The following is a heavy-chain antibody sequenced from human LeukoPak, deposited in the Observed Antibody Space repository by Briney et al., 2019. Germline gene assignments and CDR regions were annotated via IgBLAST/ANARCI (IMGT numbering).Heavy chain of an antibody. Sequence: GGSLRLSCAASGFTVSSNYMSWVRQAPGKGLEWVANIKQDGSEKYYVDSVKGRFTISRDNAKNSLYLQMNSLRVEDTAVYYCARNSATTVTFDYWGQGTLVTVSS. CDR1: GFTVSSNY. D-gene: IGHD4-17*01. CDR3: ARNSATTVTFDY. V-gene: IGHV3-7*01. J-gene: IGHJ4*02. CDR2: IKQDGSEK.